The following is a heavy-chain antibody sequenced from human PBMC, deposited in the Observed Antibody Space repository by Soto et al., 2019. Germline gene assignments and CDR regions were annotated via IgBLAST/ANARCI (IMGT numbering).Heavy chain of an antibody. J-gene: IGHJ5*02. CDR2: ISYDGSNK. CDR3: AKDSGGFYSSSSGGDWFDP. CDR1: GFTFSSYG. V-gene: IGHV3-30*18. D-gene: IGHD6-6*01. Sequence: LRLSCAASGFTFSSYGMHWVRQAPGKGLEWVAVISYDGSNKYYADSVKGRFTISRDNSKNTLYLQMNSLRAEDTAVYYCAKDSGGFYSSSSGGDWFDPWGRGTLVTVSS.